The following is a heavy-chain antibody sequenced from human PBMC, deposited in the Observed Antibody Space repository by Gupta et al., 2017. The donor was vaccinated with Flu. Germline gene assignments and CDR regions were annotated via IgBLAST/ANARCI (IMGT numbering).Heavy chain of an antibody. CDR2: ISYDGSNK. CDR3: VKDNRGIVVVTAIPFEY. Sequence: QVQLVESGGGVVQPGRSLRLSCAASGFTFSNSALQWARQALCKGLEWVAVISYDGSNKYYAESRLSLHRCTISRDNSKITLYLQMNSLGAEDTAVYYGVKDNRGIVVVTAIPFEYWGQGTLVTVSS. V-gene: IGHV3-30*18. D-gene: IGHD2-21*02. CDR1: GFTFSNSA. J-gene: IGHJ4*02.